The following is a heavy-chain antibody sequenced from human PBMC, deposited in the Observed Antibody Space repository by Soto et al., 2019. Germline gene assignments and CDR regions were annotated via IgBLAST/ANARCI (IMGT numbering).Heavy chain of an antibody. D-gene: IGHD6-19*01. Sequence: QVQLVQSGAEVKKPGASVKVSCKASGYAFASYGINWVRQAPGQGLEWMGWISPHNSITNDEQNLQGRVTMTTDTSTNTPFMGLRSLRFEDTAVYYCANSLDYTSGWEFDYWGQGTLVTVAS. J-gene: IGHJ4*02. CDR2: ISPHNSIT. CDR3: ANSLDYTSGWEFDY. V-gene: IGHV1-18*01. CDR1: GYAFASYG.